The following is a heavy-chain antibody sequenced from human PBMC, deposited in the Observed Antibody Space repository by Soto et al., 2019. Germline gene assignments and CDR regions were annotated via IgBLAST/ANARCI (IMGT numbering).Heavy chain of an antibody. V-gene: IGHV4-61*01. J-gene: IGHJ4*02. CDR3: ARVLGYYDILTGLYHVYYFDY. CDR2: IYYSGST. Sequence: PSETLSLTCTVSGGSVSSGSYYWSWIRQPPGKGLEWIGYIYYSGSTNYNPSLKSRVTISVDTSKNQFSLKLSSVTAADTAVYYCARVLGYYDILTGLYHVYYFDYWGQGTLVTVSS. D-gene: IGHD3-9*01. CDR1: GGSVSSGSYY.